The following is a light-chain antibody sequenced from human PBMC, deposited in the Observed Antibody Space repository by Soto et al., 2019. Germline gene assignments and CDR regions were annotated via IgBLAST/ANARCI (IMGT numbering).Light chain of an antibody. J-gene: IGKJ1*01. CDR3: HQYNDNWT. CDR1: QSISSW. Sequence: DIQMTQSPSTLSASVGDRVTITCWASQSISSWLAWYQQKPGKAPKLLIYKASTLHSGVPSRFSGSGSGTEFTLAISRLQPDDFATYYCHQYNDNWTFGQGTKVDIK. V-gene: IGKV1-5*03. CDR2: KAS.